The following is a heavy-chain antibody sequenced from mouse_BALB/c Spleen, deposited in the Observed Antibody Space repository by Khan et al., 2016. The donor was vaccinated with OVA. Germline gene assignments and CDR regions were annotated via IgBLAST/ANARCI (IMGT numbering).Heavy chain of an antibody. D-gene: IGHD2-14*01. V-gene: IGHV1-4*01. J-gene: IGHJ3*01. CDR3: VRDGAYHRNDGWFAY. Sequence: QMQLEESGAELARPGASVKMSCKASGYTFTSYTIHWIKERPGQGLEWIGYINPSNGYTNYNQKFKDKATLTTDKSSTTAYLQLSSLTPDDSVVYNCVRDGAYHRNDGWFAYWGQGTLVTVSA. CDR1: GYTFTSYT. CDR2: INPSNGYT.